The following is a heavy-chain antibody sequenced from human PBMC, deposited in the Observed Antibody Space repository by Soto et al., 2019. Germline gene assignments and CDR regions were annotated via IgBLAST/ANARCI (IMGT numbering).Heavy chain of an antibody. V-gene: IGHV3-23*01. J-gene: IGHJ4*02. CDR3: VKDTERYFDY. CDR1: GFTLSAYA. Sequence: GGSLRLSCAASGFTLSAYAMGWVRQPPGKGLEWVSSIGVSDGSRYYADSVKGRFSISRDNSENTVYLQMNGLRAEDTAVYYCVKDTERYFDYWGQGTLVTVSS. CDR2: IGVSDGSR. D-gene: IGHD1-1*01.